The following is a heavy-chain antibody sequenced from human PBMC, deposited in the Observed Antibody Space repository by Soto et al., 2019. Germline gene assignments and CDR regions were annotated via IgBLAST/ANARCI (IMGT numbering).Heavy chain of an antibody. CDR1: GYTLTELS. D-gene: IGHD5-12*01. V-gene: IGHV1-2*04. Sequence: ASVKVSCKVSGYTLTELSMHWVRQAPGQGLEWMGWINPNSGGTNYAQKFQGWVTMTRDTSISTAYMELSRLRSDDTAVYYCAKCVHSGYDSMFDYWGQGTLVTVSS. CDR3: AKCVHSGYDSMFDY. J-gene: IGHJ4*02. CDR2: INPNSGGT.